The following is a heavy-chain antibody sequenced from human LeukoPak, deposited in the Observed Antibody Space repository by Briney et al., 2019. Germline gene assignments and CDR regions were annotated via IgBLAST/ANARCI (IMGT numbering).Heavy chain of an antibody. J-gene: IGHJ3*02. CDR1: GYTFTGYY. CDR3: AMGEMATIGDAFDI. Sequence: GASVKVSCKASGYTFTGYYMHWVRQAPGQGLEWMGWINPNSGGTNYAQKFQGRVTMTRDTSISTAYMELSRLRSDDTAVYYCAMGEMATIGDAFDIWGQGTMVTVSS. CDR2: INPNSGGT. D-gene: IGHD5-24*01. V-gene: IGHV1-2*02.